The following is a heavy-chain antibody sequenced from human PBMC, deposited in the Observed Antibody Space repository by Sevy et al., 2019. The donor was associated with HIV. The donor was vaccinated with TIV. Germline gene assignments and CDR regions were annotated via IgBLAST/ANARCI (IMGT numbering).Heavy chain of an antibody. Sequence: GGSLRLSCAASGFTFSSYWMSGVRQAPGKGLEWVANIKQDGSEKYYVDSVKGRFTISRDNAKNSLYLQMNSLRAEDTAVYYCARELVFGNTLHYFDYWGQGTLVTVSS. CDR3: ARELVFGNTLHYFDY. CDR2: IKQDGSEK. V-gene: IGHV3-7*01. J-gene: IGHJ4*02. CDR1: GFTFSSYW. D-gene: IGHD3-10*02.